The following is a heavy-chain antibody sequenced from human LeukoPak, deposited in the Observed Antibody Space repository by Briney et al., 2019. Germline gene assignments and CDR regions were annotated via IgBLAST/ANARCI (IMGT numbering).Heavy chain of an antibody. D-gene: IGHD3-10*01. CDR1: GFTFSSYA. V-gene: IGHV3-23*01. CDR3: ARGDPNYFGSESFFSPDMRDY. J-gene: IGHJ4*02. CDR2: ISGSGGST. Sequence: GGSLRLSCAASGFTFSSYAMSWVRQAPGKGLEWVSAISGSGGSTYYADSVKGRFTISRDNSKNTLYLQMNSLRAEDTALYYCARGDPNYFGSESFFSPDMRDYWGQGTLVTVPS.